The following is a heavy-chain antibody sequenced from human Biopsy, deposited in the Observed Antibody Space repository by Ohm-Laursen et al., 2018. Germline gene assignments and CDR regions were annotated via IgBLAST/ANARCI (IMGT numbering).Heavy chain of an antibody. CDR1: GDTLTDLS. CDR3: ATGIRTGWYYFDS. D-gene: IGHD6-19*01. CDR2: FAPEDGAT. V-gene: IGHV1-24*01. Sequence: GASVTVSCKVSGDTLTDLSMHWLRQAPGEGLEWLGGFAPEDGATFYAHKFQGRVTVTEDTSTDTAYMELNSLRSEDTAVYYCATGIRTGWYYFDSWGQGTLVTVSS. J-gene: IGHJ4*02.